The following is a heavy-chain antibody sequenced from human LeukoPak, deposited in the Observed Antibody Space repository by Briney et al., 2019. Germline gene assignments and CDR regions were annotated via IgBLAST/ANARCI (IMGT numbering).Heavy chain of an antibody. CDR1: GFSFSMYN. Sequence: GGSLRLSGVGSGFSFSMYNMNWVRQAPGKGLEWISYISGSGDIKNYADSVKGRFSVSRDNAKNSLYLQLDSLRAEDTAVFYCARDECSGSGCYAPSWYIDLWGRGTPVTVFS. CDR2: ISGSGDIK. V-gene: IGHV3-48*01. J-gene: IGHJ2*01. D-gene: IGHD2-2*01. CDR3: ARDECSGSGCYAPSWYIDL.